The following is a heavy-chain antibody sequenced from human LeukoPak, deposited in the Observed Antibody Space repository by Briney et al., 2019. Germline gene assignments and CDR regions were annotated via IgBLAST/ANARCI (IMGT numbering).Heavy chain of an antibody. CDR1: GYTFTRFA. D-gene: IGHD1-26*01. CDR2: ISAYTGDT. Sequence: ASVKVSCKASGYTFTRFAFTWVRQATGQGLEWMGWISAYTGDTHYAQNLQGRVTMTTDTSTNTASLELRSLRSDDTAVYYCARGGYQLLHYWGQGTLVTVSS. J-gene: IGHJ4*01. V-gene: IGHV1-18*01. CDR3: ARGGYQLLHY.